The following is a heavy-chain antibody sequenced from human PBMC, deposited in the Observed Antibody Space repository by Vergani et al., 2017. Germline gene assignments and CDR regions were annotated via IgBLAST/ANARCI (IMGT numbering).Heavy chain of an antibody. D-gene: IGHD1-14*01. CDR2: ISSSSSTI. CDR3: ARGQPGYQALSSNWFDH. CDR1: GFTFSSYS. Sequence: EVQLVESGGGLVQPGGSLRLSCVTSGFTFSSYSMKWVRQAPGKGLEWVAYISSSSSTIYYADSVRGRFTISRDSGENSMYLQMNSLRVEETAVYYCARGQPGYQALSSNWFDHWGQGTLVTVSS. V-gene: IGHV3-48*01. J-gene: IGHJ5*02.